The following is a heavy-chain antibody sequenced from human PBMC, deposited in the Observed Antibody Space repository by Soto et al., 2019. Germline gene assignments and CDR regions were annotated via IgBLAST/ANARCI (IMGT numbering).Heavy chain of an antibody. Sequence: EVKLLESGGGLVRPGGSLRVSCAASGFSFRDYAMTWVRQAPGRGLEWVSGISGKGDNTYYADSVKGRFSISRDNSNNTVYLHMQSLRGEDTAVYYCATVRLYDSGEYHRDGLDIWGQGTRVTVSS. J-gene: IGHJ3*02. CDR2: ISGKGDNT. V-gene: IGHV3-23*01. D-gene: IGHD3-22*01. CDR3: ATVRLYDSGEYHRDGLDI. CDR1: GFSFRDYA.